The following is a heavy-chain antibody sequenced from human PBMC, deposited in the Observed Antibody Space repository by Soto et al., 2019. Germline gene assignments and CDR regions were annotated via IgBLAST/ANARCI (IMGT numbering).Heavy chain of an antibody. D-gene: IGHD2-2*01. CDR3: ARGVVPAANEEYYFDY. CDR2: IIPIFGTA. V-gene: IGHV1-69*01. CDR1: GDTFSSYA. J-gene: IGHJ4*02. Sequence: QVQLVQSGAEVKKPGSSVKVSCKASGDTFSSYAISWVRQAPGQGLEWMGGIIPIFGTANYAQKFQGRVTITADESTSKGYLDLSSLRSEDTAVYYCARGVVPAANEEYYFDYWGQGTLVTVSS.